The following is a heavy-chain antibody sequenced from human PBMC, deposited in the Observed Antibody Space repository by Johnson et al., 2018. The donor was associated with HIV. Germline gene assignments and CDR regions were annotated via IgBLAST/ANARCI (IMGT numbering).Heavy chain of an antibody. CDR1: GFTFSSYG. J-gene: IGHJ3*02. D-gene: IGHD3-3*01. CDR2: IWYDGSNK. Sequence: QVQLVESGGGVVQPGRSLRLSCSASGFTFSSYGMHWVRQAPGKGLEWVAVIWYDGSNKYYVDSVKGRFTISRDNSKNTLDLQINSLRAEDTAVYYCARDSNFWSDPTGAFDIWGQGTMVTVSS. CDR3: ARDSNFWSDPTGAFDI. V-gene: IGHV3-33*01.